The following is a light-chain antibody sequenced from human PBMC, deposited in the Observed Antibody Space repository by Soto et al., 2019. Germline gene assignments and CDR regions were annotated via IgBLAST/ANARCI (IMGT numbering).Light chain of an antibody. CDR1: QSVSSN. CDR3: QQYNNWPFT. Sequence: EIVMTQSPATLSVSPGERATLSCRASQSVSSNLAWYQQKPGQAPRLLIYGASTRATGIPARFSGSESGTEFTLTISSLQSEDFAVYDCQQYNNWPFTFGPGTKVDIK. V-gene: IGKV3-15*01. J-gene: IGKJ3*01. CDR2: GAS.